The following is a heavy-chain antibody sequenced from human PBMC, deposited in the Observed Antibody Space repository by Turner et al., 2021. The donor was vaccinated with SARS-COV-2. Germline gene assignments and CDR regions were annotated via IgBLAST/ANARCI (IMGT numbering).Heavy chain of an antibody. CDR1: GGSISSSSYY. J-gene: IGHJ6*02. Sequence: QLQLQESGPGLVKPSETLSLTCTVSGGSISSSSYYWGWIRQPPGKGPEWIGSIYYSGSTYYNPSLKSRVTISVDTSKNQFSLKLSSVTAADTAVYYCAGEEVVFRASHTLYYYGMDVWGQGTTVTVSS. CDR3: AGEEVVFRASHTLYYYGMDV. CDR2: IYYSGST. V-gene: IGHV4-39*01. D-gene: IGHD3-22*01.